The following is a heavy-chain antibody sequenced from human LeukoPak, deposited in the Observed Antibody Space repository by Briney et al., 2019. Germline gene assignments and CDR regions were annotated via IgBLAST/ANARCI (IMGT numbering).Heavy chain of an antibody. CDR3: ARDAYDSSGYYIDY. CDR2: IYYSGST. Sequence: PSETLSLTCTVSGGSISSYYWSWIRQPPGKGLEWVGYIYYSGSTNYNPSPKSRVTISVDTSKNQFSLKLSSVTTADTAVYYCARDAYDSSGYYIDYWGQGTLVTVSS. CDR1: GGSISSYY. J-gene: IGHJ4*02. V-gene: IGHV4-59*01. D-gene: IGHD3-22*01.